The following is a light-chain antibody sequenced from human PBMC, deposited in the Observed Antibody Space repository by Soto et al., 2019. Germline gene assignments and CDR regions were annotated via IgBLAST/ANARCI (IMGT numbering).Light chain of an antibody. Sequence: EIVLTQSPDTLSLSPGEGATLSCRSSQSVNKYLAWYQQKPGQAPRLLIFGASTRATGIPDRFSGSGSGTDFTLTVSRLEPEDFAVFYCQPYGGRVRTFGPGTKVEIK. V-gene: IGKV3-20*01. CDR3: QPYGGRVRT. CDR2: GAS. J-gene: IGKJ1*01. CDR1: QSVNKY.